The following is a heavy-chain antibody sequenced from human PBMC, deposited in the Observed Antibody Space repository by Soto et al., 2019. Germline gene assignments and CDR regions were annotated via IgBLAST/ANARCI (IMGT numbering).Heavy chain of an antibody. J-gene: IGHJ6*02. CDR2: ISAYNGNT. V-gene: IGHV1-18*01. CDR1: GYTFTSYG. CDR3: EREGVTAEMATIDWTEYYYYGMDV. Sequence: ASVKVSCKASGYTFTSYGISWVRQAPGQGLEWMGWISAYNGNTNYAQKLQGRVTMTTDTSTSTAYMELRSLRSDDTDVYYCEREGVTAEMATIDWTEYYYYGMDVWG. D-gene: IGHD5-12*01.